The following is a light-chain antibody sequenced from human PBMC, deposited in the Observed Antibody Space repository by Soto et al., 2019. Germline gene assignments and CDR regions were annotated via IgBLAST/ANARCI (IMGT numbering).Light chain of an antibody. J-gene: IGKJ1*01. CDR1: QTLGASY. V-gene: IGKV3-20*01. Sequence: EIVLTQSPDTLSLSPGDRATVSCRASQTLGASYVAWYQHRPGQAPKFLMYGASTRATGIPDRFSGSGSGTEFTLTIDSLEPEDFGLYYCQQYGRSPWTFGQGTRVEI. CDR2: GAS. CDR3: QQYGRSPWT.